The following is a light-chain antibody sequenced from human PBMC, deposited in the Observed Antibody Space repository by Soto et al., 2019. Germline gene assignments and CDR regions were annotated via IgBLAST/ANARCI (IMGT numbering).Light chain of an antibody. CDR2: AAS. Sequence: DIQMTQSPSSLSASAGDRVTITCRASQSISSNLNWYQQKPGKAPKLLIYAASSLQSGVPSRFSGSGSGTDFTLTISSLQPEDFATYYCQQSYSTPRYTFGQGTKLEIK. CDR3: QQSYSTPRYT. V-gene: IGKV1-39*01. CDR1: QSISSN. J-gene: IGKJ2*01.